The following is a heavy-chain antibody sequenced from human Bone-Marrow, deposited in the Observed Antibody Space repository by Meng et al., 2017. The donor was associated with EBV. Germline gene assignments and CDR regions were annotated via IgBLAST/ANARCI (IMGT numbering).Heavy chain of an antibody. Sequence: LVEVGAVVEEDGAKVTGAWKDFGGTFSSDAISWVAQAPGQGLEWVGGIIPILGTANYAQKFQGRVTITADESTSTAYMELSSLRSEDTAVYYCARSHVGSSSWYEAWDYWGQGTLVTVSS. CDR3: ARSHVGSSSWYEAWDY. J-gene: IGHJ4*02. V-gene: IGHV1-69*01. D-gene: IGHD6-13*01. CDR2: IIPILGTA. CDR1: GGTFSSDA.